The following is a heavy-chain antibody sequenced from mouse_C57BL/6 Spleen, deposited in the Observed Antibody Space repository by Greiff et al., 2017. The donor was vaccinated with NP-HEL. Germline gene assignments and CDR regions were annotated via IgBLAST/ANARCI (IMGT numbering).Heavy chain of an antibody. CDR2: IDPSDSYT. CDR3: ARNYYDYSFDY. Sequence: VQLQQPGAELVRPGTSVELSCKASGYTFTSYWMHWVKQRPGQGLEWIGLIDPSDSYTNYNQKFKGKATLTVDTSSSTAYMQLSSLTSEDSAVYYCARNYYDYSFDYWGQGTTLTVSS. D-gene: IGHD2-4*01. CDR1: GYTFTSYW. J-gene: IGHJ2*01. V-gene: IGHV1-59*01.